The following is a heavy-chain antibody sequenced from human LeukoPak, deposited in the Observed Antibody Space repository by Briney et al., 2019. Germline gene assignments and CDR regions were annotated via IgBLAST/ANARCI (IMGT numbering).Heavy chain of an antibody. V-gene: IGHV1-3*03. CDR2: INAGNGNT. CDR1: GYTFTIYA. Sequence: GASVKVSCKASGYTFTIYAIHWVRQAPGQRLEWMGWINAGNGNTKYSQELQGRVTITRDTSASTAYMELSSLRSEDMAVYYCARGYTNQISNWFDAWGQGTLVTVSS. CDR3: ARGYTNQISNWFDA. J-gene: IGHJ5*02. D-gene: IGHD2-8*01.